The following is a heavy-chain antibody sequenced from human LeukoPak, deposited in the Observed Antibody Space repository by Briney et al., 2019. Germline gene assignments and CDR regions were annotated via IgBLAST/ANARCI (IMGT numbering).Heavy chain of an antibody. D-gene: IGHD3-3*01. CDR1: GGSFSGYY. CDR3: AGRVLRFSYYFDY. V-gene: IGHV4-34*01. CDR2: IYYSGST. Sequence: TSETLSLTCAVYGGSFSGYYWSWIRQPPGKGLEWIGSIYYSGSTYYNPSLKSRVTISVDTSKNQFSLKLSSVTAADTAVYYCAGRVLRFSYYFDYWGQGTLVTVSS. J-gene: IGHJ4*02.